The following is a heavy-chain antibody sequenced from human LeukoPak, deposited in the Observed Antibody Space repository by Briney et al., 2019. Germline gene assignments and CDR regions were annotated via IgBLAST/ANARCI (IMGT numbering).Heavy chain of an antibody. Sequence: GRSLRLSCAASGFTFSSYGMHWVRQAPGKGLEWVAFIRSDGSDKSYADSVKGRFTISRDNSENKLYLQINSLRVEDTAVYYCVKDTPTTGYHLDSWGQGTLVTVSS. CDR3: VKDTPTTGYHLDS. V-gene: IGHV3-30*02. CDR1: GFTFSSYG. D-gene: IGHD1-1*01. J-gene: IGHJ4*02. CDR2: IRSDGSDK.